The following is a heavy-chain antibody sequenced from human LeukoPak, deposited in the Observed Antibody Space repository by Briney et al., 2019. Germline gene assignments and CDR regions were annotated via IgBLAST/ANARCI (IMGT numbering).Heavy chain of an antibody. Sequence: GRSLRLSCAATGITFSSYGMHWVRQAPGKGLEWVAVISFDGSKKYHADSVKGRFTVSRDNSKNTLYLQMNSLRAEDTAVYYCARDNSPPRYDSSGYWLPDYWGQGTLVTVSS. CDR3: ARDNSPPRYDSSGYWLPDY. CDR1: GITFSSYG. V-gene: IGHV3-30*03. D-gene: IGHD3-22*01. CDR2: ISFDGSKK. J-gene: IGHJ4*02.